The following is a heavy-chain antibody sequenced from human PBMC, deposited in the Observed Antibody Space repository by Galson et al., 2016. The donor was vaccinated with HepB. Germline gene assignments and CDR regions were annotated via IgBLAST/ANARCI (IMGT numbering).Heavy chain of an antibody. CDR2: ISYDGSKK. CDR1: GFTFSNYG. V-gene: IGHV3-30*03. CDR3: ARDRYSGSWFYSVSYYGMDV. D-gene: IGHD6-13*01. J-gene: IGHJ6*02. Sequence: SLRLSCAASGFTFSNYGMHWVRQAPGKGLEWAAGISYDGSKKYYADSVKGRFTISRDNSKYTLYLQMNSLRAEDTAVYFCARDRYSGSWFYSVSYYGMDVWGQGTTVTVSS.